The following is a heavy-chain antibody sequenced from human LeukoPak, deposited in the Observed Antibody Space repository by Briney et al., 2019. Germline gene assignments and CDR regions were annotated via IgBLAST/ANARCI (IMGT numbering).Heavy chain of an antibody. CDR2: TKQDGSDK. D-gene: IGHD2-15*01. V-gene: IGHV3-7*01. CDR1: GFTFSNHW. Sequence: PGGSLRLSCAAAGFTFSNHWMSWVRQTPGKGLEWVANTKQDGSDKYYVDSVKGRFTISRDNAKNSLYLQMNNLRAEDTAVYYCARGQWVAYWGQGTLVTVSS. J-gene: IGHJ4*02. CDR3: ARGQWVAY.